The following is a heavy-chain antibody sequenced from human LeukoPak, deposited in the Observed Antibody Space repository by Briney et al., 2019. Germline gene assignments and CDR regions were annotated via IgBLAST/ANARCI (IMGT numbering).Heavy chain of an antibody. CDR1: GCTFSSYW. V-gene: IGHV3-74*01. D-gene: IGHD2-15*01. CDR3: ARDRGGSWDY. CDR2: ITSDGGTT. J-gene: IGHJ4*02. Sequence: GGSLSLSCAAAGCTFSSYWMHWGRQAAGKRLGLVSLITSDGGTTTYADSVNGRFTISSDNAKNTLYLQMNSLRAEDTAFYYCARDRGGSWDYWGQGTLVTVSS.